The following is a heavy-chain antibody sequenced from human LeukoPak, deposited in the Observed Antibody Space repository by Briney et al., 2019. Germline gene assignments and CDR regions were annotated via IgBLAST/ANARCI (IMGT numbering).Heavy chain of an antibody. J-gene: IGHJ6*02. CDR2: IWFDGSNK. CDR3: ARERPYGMDV. Sequence: GGSLRLSCAPSGFTFSSYVMHWVRQAPGKGLEWVALIWFDGSNKYYADSVKGRFTISRDNSKNTLDLQMNSLTAEDTAVYYCARERPYGMDVWGQGTTVTVSS. V-gene: IGHV3-33*01. CDR1: GFTFSSYV.